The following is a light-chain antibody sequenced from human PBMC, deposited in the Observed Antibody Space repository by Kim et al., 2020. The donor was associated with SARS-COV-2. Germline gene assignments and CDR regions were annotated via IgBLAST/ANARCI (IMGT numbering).Light chain of an antibody. Sequence: SVGDRVTITCRASQSISSYLNCYQQKPGKAPKLLIYAASSLQSGVPSRFSGSGSGTDFTLTISSLQPEDFATYYCQQSYSTPPITFGQGTRLEIK. CDR2: AAS. J-gene: IGKJ5*01. CDR1: QSISSY. V-gene: IGKV1-39*01. CDR3: QQSYSTPPIT.